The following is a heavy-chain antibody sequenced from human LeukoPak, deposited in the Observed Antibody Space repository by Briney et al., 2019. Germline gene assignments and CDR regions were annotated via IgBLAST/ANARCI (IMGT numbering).Heavy chain of an antibody. V-gene: IGHV3-23*01. Sequence: PGGSLRLSCAASGVIISSYAMRWVRQAPGKGREWVSAIHGRADNTYYADVVKGRFTISRDNSKSTVYLQMNSLRTEDTAVYYCAKDRVSPGFNWFDPWGQGTLVTVSS. J-gene: IGHJ5*02. CDR1: GVIISSYA. CDR2: IHGRADNT. D-gene: IGHD2/OR15-2a*01. CDR3: AKDRVSPGFNWFDP.